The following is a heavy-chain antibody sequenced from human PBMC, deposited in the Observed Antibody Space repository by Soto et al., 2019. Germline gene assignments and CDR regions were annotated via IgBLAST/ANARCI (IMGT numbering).Heavy chain of an antibody. V-gene: IGHV1-8*01. D-gene: IGHD6-13*01. CDR3: ARDTAATGTSWFDP. J-gene: IGHJ5*02. CDR2: MTPNSGNI. Sequence: QVQLVQSGAEVKKPGASVKVSCKASGYTFTSFDINWVRQATGQGRAWMGWMTPNSGNIGYAQKFQGRVTMTRNTSISTAYMELSSLRSEDTAVYYCARDTAATGTSWFDPWGQGTLVTVSS. CDR1: GYTFTSFD.